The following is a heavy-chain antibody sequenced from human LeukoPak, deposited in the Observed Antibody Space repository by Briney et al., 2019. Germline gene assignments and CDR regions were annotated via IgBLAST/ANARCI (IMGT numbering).Heavy chain of an antibody. CDR2: ISRRDSTYI. D-gene: IGHD2-15*01. J-gene: IGHJ4*02. CDR1: GFTFSNFS. V-gene: IGHV3-21*01. Sequence: GGSLRLSCAASGFTFSNFSMNWVRLTPGKGLEWVSSISRRDSTYIYYADSVKGRFTISRDNAKNSLYLQMNSLRAEDTAVYYCARARMDRLVQYYFDFWGQGILVTVSS. CDR3: ARARMDRLVQYYFDF.